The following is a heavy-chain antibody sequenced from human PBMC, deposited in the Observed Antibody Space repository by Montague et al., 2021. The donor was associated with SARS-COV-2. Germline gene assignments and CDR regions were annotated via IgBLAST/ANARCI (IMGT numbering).Heavy chain of an antibody. Sequence: SLRLSCAASGFTFSSYSMNWVRQAPGKGLEWVSSISSSSSYIYYADSVKGRFTFSRDNAKNSPYLQMNSLRAEDTAVYYCASGNSDYYYGMDVWGQGTTVTVSS. CDR1: GFTFSSYS. V-gene: IGHV3-21*01. CDR2: ISSSSSYI. D-gene: IGHD3-10*01. J-gene: IGHJ6*02. CDR3: ASGNSDYYYGMDV.